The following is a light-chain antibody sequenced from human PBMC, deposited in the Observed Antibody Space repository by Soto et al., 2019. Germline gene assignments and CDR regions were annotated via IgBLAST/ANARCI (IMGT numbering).Light chain of an antibody. V-gene: IGLV1-44*01. CDR2: NNS. J-gene: IGLJ2*01. Sequence: QAVVTQPPSASGTPGQRVTISCSGSSSNIGTNTVNWHQQLPGRAPKVLIYNNSQRPSGVTERFSGSKSGTSASLAISGLQSEDEADYYCAAWDDGLNGPVFGGGTKLTVL. CDR3: AAWDDGLNGPV. CDR1: SSNIGTNT.